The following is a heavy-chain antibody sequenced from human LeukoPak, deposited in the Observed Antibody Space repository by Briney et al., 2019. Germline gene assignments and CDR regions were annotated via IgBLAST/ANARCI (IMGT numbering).Heavy chain of an antibody. J-gene: IGHJ6*02. D-gene: IGHD3-22*01. V-gene: IGHV3-48*04. CDR1: GFTFSSYS. CDR2: ISSSGSTI. Sequence: PGGSLRLSCAASGFTFSSYSMNWVRQAPGKGLEWVSYISSSGSTIYYADSVKGRFTISRDNAKNSLYLQMNSLRAEDTAVYYCARDERYQYDSSGWNRYYYYGMDVWGQGTTVTVSS. CDR3: ARDERYQYDSSGWNRYYYYGMDV.